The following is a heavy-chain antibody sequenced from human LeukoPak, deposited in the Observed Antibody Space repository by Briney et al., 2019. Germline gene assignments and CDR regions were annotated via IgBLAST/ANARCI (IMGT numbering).Heavy chain of an antibody. J-gene: IGHJ4*02. CDR2: INPNSGGT. D-gene: IGHD6-19*01. V-gene: IGHV1-2*02. CDR1: GYTFTGYY. CDR3: ARPGYSSGWYRYYFDY. Sequence: GASVKVSCKASGYTFTGYYMHWVRQAPGQGLEWMGWINPNSGGTNYAQKFQGRVTMTRDTSISTAYMELSRLRSDDTAVYYCARPGYSSGWYRYYFDYWGQGTLVTVSS.